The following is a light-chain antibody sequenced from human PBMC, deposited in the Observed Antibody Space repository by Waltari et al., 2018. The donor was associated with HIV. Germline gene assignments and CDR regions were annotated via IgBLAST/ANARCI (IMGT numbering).Light chain of an antibody. J-gene: IGKJ1*01. CDR1: RTILFDSNNKNY. V-gene: IGKV4-1*01. CDR2: WAS. CDR3: LQYFSTPPT. Sequence: DIVMTQSPDSLPVSLGERATITCKSSRTILFDSNNKNYLAWYQQKPGQPPKVLIYWASTRESGVPDRFSGSGSGTDFTLTISRLQPEDVAVYYCLQYFSTPPTFGQGTRVGI.